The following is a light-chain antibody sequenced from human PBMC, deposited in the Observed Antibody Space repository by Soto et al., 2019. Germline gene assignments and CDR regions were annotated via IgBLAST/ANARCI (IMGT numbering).Light chain of an antibody. CDR1: SSDVAAHNF. CDR3: SSYTTSNTVV. Sequence: QSALTQPASVSESPGQSITISCTGSSSDVAAHNFVSWYQHHPDNAPKLIIYDVTNRPSGVSNRFSGSKSGTTASLTISGLQAEDEADYYCSSYTTSNTVVFGGGTKLTVL. CDR2: DVT. V-gene: IGLV2-14*03. J-gene: IGLJ2*01.